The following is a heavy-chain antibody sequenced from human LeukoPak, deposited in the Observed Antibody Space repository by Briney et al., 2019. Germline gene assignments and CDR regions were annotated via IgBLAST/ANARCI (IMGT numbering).Heavy chain of an antibody. D-gene: IGHD3-10*01. CDR2: IYSGGST. V-gene: IGHV3-66*01. J-gene: IGHJ4*02. CDR1: GFTVSSNY. Sequence: PGGSLRLSCAASGFTVSSNYMSWVRQAPGKGLEWVSVIYSGGSTYYADSVKGRFTISRDNSKNTLYLQMNSLRAEDTAVYYCAAGWFGELFDYWGQGTLVTVSS. CDR3: AAGWFGELFDY.